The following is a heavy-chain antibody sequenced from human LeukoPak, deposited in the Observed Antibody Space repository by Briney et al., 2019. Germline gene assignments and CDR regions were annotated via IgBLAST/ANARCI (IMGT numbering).Heavy chain of an antibody. V-gene: IGHV3-21*01. CDR1: GFTFSSDS. CDR2: ISSGSKYI. Sequence: PGGSLRLSCADSGFTFSSDSMNWVRHAPGQGLDWVSFISSGSKYIYNADSVEGRFTISRDNAKNSLYLQMNSLRAEDTAVYYCARALSYSYGSMDFWGQGTLVIVSS. CDR3: ARALSYSYGSMDF. D-gene: IGHD5-18*01. J-gene: IGHJ1*01.